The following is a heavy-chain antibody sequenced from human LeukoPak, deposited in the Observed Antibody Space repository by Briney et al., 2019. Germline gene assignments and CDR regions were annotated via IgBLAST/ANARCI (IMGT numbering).Heavy chain of an antibody. Sequence: ASVKVSCKASGYTFTGYYMHWARQAPGQGLEWMGWINPNSGATDYAQKFQGRVTMTRDTSISTAYMELSRLRSDDTAVYYCARAAASDYWGQGTLVTVSS. CDR2: INPNSGAT. V-gene: IGHV1-2*02. CDR1: GYTFTGYY. CDR3: ARAAASDY. D-gene: IGHD2-15*01. J-gene: IGHJ4*02.